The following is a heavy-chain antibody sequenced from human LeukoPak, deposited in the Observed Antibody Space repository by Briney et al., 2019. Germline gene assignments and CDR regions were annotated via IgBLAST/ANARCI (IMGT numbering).Heavy chain of an antibody. CDR3: AKDDPSQVAFDY. V-gene: IGHV3-23*01. D-gene: IGHD5-12*01. Sequence: SGGSLRLSCAASGFTFSSYGMSWVRQAPGKGLEWVSAISGSGGSTYYADSVKGRFTISRDNSKNTLYLQMNSLRAEDTAVYYCAKDDPSQVAFDYWGQGTLVTVSS. CDR2: ISGSGGST. J-gene: IGHJ4*02. CDR1: GFTFSSYG.